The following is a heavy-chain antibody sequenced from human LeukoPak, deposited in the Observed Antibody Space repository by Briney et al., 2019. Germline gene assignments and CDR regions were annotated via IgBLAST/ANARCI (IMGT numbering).Heavy chain of an antibody. J-gene: IGHJ4*02. CDR2: IRSKAYGGTT. D-gene: IGHD6-6*01. CDR1: GFTFGDYA. CDR3: TRDSIIAARPDY. Sequence: GGSLRLSCTASGFTFGDYAMSWFRQAPGKGLEWVGFIRSKAYGGTTEYAASVKGRFTISRDDSKSIAYLRMNSLKTEDTAVYYCTRDSIIAARPDYWGQGTLVTVSS. V-gene: IGHV3-49*03.